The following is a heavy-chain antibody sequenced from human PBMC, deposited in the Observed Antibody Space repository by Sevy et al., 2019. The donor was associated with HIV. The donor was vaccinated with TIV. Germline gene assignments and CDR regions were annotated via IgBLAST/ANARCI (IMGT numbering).Heavy chain of an antibody. CDR2: ISVDGKNE. J-gene: IGHJ4*01. V-gene: IGHV3-30*04. CDR3: ARDRCTDGVCFRSWYFDY. CDR1: GFTFGNYA. Sequence: GGSLRLSCAASGFTFGNYAIHWVRQAPGKGLEWVAIISVDGKNEHYADSVKGRFTISRDNSKNTVYLQMTRLRAEDTAVYYCARDRCTDGVCFRSWYFDYWGQGTLVTVSS. D-gene: IGHD2-8*01.